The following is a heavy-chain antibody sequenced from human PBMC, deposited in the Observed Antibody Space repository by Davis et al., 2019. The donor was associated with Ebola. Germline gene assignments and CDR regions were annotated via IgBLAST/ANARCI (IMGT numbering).Heavy chain of an antibody. D-gene: IGHD5-24*01. J-gene: IGHJ5*02. CDR2: IIPILGIA. Sequence: SVKVSCKASGYTFTSYGISWVRQAPGQGLEWMGRIIPILGIANYAQKFQGRVTITADKSTSTAYMELSSLRSEDTAVYYCVVNHGYNTPWGQGTLVTVSS. CDR3: VVNHGYNTP. V-gene: IGHV1-69*04. CDR1: GYTFTSYG.